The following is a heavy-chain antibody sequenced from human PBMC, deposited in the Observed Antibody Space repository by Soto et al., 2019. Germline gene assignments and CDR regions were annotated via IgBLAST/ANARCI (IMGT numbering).Heavy chain of an antibody. V-gene: IGHV1-18*01. Sequence: QVQLVQSGAEVKKPGASVKVSCKASGYTFTSYGISWVRQAPGQGLEWMGWISAYNGNTNYAQKFQGRVTMTTDTSTSKAYMELRSLRSDDTAVYYCARDGPTNYYASARTYYYAMDVWGQGTTVTVSS. J-gene: IGHJ6*02. CDR3: ARDGPTNYYASARTYYYAMDV. CDR2: ISAYNGNT. D-gene: IGHD3-10*01. CDR1: GYTFTSYG.